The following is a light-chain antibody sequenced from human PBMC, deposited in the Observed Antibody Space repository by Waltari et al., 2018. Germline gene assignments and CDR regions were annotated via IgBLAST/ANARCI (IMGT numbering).Light chain of an antibody. CDR3: SSYAHNNHFV. J-gene: IGLJ1*01. Sequence: QSVLTQPPSATGSPGQSVTISCTGTNSDVGAYNYVSWYQQHPGKVPKLLFYEVTKRPSGVPGRFSGSKSGNTASLTVSGLQADDEADYYCSSYAHNNHFVFGTGTKVTVL. CDR1: NSDVGAYNY. CDR2: EVT. V-gene: IGLV2-8*01.